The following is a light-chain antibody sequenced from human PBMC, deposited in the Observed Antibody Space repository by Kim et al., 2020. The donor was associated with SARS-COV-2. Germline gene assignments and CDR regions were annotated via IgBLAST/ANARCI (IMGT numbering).Light chain of an antibody. CDR2: DAS. CDR3: QQYDNRPPLT. Sequence: SVGDRVTITCQASQDISNYLNWYQQKPGKAPTLLIYDASTLETGVPSRCSGSGSGTDFTSTISSLQPEDIATYYCQQYDNRPPLTFGGGTKVEIK. V-gene: IGKV1-33*01. J-gene: IGKJ4*01. CDR1: QDISNY.